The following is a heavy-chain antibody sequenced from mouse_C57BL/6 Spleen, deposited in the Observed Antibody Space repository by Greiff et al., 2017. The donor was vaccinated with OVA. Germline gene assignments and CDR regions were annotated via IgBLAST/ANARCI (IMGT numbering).Heavy chain of an antibody. V-gene: IGHV5-9-1*02. D-gene: IGHD4-1*01. CDR2: ISSGGDYI. CDR3: TRDWDVGYFDV. Sequence: DVKLVESGAGLVKPGGSLKLSCAASGFTFSSYAMSWVRQTPEKRLEWVAYISSGGDYIYYADTVKGRFTISRDNARNTLYLQMSSLKSEDTAMYYCTRDWDVGYFDVWGTGTTVTVSS. CDR1: GFTFSSYA. J-gene: IGHJ1*03.